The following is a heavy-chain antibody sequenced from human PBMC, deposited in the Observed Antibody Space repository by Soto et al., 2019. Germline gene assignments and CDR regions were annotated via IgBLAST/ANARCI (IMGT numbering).Heavy chain of an antibody. J-gene: IGHJ4*02. Sequence: SETLSLTCTVSGGSISSYYWSWIRQPPGKGLEWIGYIYYSGSTNYNPSLKSRVTISVDTSKNQFSLKLSSVTAADTAVYYCARGAELVVVPAATIPYFDYWGQGTLVTVSS. D-gene: IGHD2-2*01. CDR1: GGSISSYY. V-gene: IGHV4-59*01. CDR2: IYYSGST. CDR3: ARGAELVVVPAATIPYFDY.